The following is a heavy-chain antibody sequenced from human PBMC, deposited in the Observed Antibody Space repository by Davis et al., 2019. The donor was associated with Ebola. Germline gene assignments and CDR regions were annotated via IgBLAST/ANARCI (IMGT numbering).Heavy chain of an antibody. Sequence: GESPNTSRKGPGHSFTSYWLGWVRQMPGKGLEWRGIIHPGDSDTRYSPSFQGQVTISADKSISTAYLQWSSLKASDTAMYYCARAEAGLAASTFDFWGQGTLVTVSS. CDR2: IHPGDSDT. D-gene: IGHD6-13*01. V-gene: IGHV5-51*01. CDR1: GHSFTSYW. J-gene: IGHJ4*02. CDR3: ARAEAGLAASTFDF.